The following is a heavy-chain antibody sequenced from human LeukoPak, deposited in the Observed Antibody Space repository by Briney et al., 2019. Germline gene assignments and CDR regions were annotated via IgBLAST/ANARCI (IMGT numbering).Heavy chain of an antibody. Sequence: GGSLRLSCAASGFTFSSYGMTWVRQAPGKGLEWVSYISSTSTTIYYADSVKGRFTISRDNAKNSLYLQMNSLRAEDTAVYYCAELGITMIGGVWGKGTTVTISS. J-gene: IGHJ6*04. D-gene: IGHD3-10*02. CDR3: AELGITMIGGV. V-gene: IGHV3-48*01. CDR2: ISSTSTTI. CDR1: GFTFSSYG.